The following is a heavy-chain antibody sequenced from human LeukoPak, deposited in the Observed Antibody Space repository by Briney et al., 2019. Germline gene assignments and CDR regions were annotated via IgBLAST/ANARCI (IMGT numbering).Heavy chain of an antibody. D-gene: IGHD5-12*01. V-gene: IGHV3-23*01. Sequence: GGSLRLSCAASGFTFSSYGMNWVRQAPGKGLEWVSGISPGGDTPYYADSVRGRFTISRDNSKNTMYLQMNSLRAEDTAVYYCAQDRAWIEFYFWGQGTLVTVSS. CDR2: ISPGGDTP. J-gene: IGHJ4*02. CDR1: GFTFSSYG. CDR3: AQDRAWIEFYF.